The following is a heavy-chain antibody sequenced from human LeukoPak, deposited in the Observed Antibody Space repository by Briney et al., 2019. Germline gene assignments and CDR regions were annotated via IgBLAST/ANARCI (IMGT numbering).Heavy chain of an antibody. Sequence: SVKVSCKASGYTFTSYGINWVRQATGQGLEWMGWMNPNSGNTGYAQKFQGRVTVTRNTSISTAYMELSSLRSEDTAVYYCARIPTGEQWPPTDYWGQGTLVTVSS. CDR2: MNPNSGNT. CDR1: GYTFTSYG. V-gene: IGHV1-8*01. D-gene: IGHD6-19*01. CDR3: ARIPTGEQWPPTDY. J-gene: IGHJ4*02.